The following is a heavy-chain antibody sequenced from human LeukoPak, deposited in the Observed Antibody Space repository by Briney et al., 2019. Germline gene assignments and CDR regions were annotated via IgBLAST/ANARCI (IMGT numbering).Heavy chain of an antibody. J-gene: IGHJ5*02. Sequence: SETLSLTCSVSGGSISSSTYYRGWIRQPPGKGLEWIGNIYNSGSTYYNPSLKSRVTISVDTSKNQFSLRLSSVTAADTAVYYCARQAYSSNLGWFDPWGQGTLVTVSS. CDR3: ARQAYSSNLGWFDP. V-gene: IGHV4-39*01. D-gene: IGHD6-13*01. CDR2: IYNSGST. CDR1: GGSISSSTYY.